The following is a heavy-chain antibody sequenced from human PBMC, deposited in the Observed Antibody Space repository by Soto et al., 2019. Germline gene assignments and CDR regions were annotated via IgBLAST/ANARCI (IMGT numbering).Heavy chain of an antibody. D-gene: IGHD3-3*01. CDR3: ARRKPLKEVLRFLEWFDYYYYGMDV. Sequence: LSLTCTVSGGSISSSSYYWGWIRQPPGKGLEWIGSIYYSGSTYYNPSLKSRVTISVDTSKNQFSLKLSSVTAADTAVYYCARRKPLKEVLRFLEWFDYYYYGMDVWGQGTTVTVSS. CDR2: IYYSGST. V-gene: IGHV4-39*01. J-gene: IGHJ6*02. CDR1: GGSISSSSYY.